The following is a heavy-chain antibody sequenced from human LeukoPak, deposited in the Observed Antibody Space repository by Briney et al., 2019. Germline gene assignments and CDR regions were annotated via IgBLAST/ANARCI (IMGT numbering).Heavy chain of an antibody. CDR1: GGSISSNY. CDR2: FHSSGST. CDR3: ARGTTVTFFDY. J-gene: IGHJ4*02. Sequence: KPSGTLSLTCTVSGGSISSNYWSWIRQPPGMGLEWIGFFHSSGSTNYNPSLKSRVTMSGDTSKNQFSLRLSSVTAADTAVYYCARGTTVTFFDYRGQGTLVTVSS. D-gene: IGHD4-17*01. V-gene: IGHV4-59*01.